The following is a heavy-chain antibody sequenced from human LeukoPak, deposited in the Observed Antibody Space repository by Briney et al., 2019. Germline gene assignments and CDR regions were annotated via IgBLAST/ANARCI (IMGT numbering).Heavy chain of an antibody. Sequence: GESLKISCKGSGYSFTSYWIGWVRQMPGKGLEWMGIIYPGDSDTRYSPSFQGQVTISADKSICTAYLQWSSLKASDTAMYYCARRDGYCSGGSCYLFDYWGQGTLVTVSS. J-gene: IGHJ4*02. D-gene: IGHD2-15*01. CDR3: ARRDGYCSGGSCYLFDY. CDR1: GYSFTSYW. V-gene: IGHV5-51*01. CDR2: IYPGDSDT.